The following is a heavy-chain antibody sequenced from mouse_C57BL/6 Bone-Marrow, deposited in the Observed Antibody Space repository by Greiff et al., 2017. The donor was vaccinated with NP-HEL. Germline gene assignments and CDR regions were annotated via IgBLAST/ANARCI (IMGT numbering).Heavy chain of an antibody. CDR1: GYTFTSYT. J-gene: IGHJ4*01. CDR3: ARGDYDFPMDY. D-gene: IGHD2-4*01. CDR2: INPSSGYT. V-gene: IGHV1-4*01. Sequence: VHLVESGAELARPGASVKMSCKASGYTFTSYTMHWVKQRPGQGLEWIGYINPSSGYTKYNQKFKDKATLTADKSSSTAYMQLSSLTSEDSAVYYCARGDYDFPMDYWGQGTSVTVSS.